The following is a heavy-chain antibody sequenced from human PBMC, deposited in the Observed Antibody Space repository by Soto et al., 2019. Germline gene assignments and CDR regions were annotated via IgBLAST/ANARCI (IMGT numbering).Heavy chain of an antibody. J-gene: IGHJ4*02. D-gene: IGHD3-22*01. CDR1: GFTFSSYG. Sequence: QVQLVESGGGVVQPGRSLRLSCAASGFTFSSYGMHWVRQAPGKGLEWVAVIWYDGSNKYYADSVKGLFTISRDNSKNPLCLQMNSLRAEDTAVYYCARDQGVLTMIGSGGVYFDYWGQGTLVTVS. CDR2: IWYDGSNK. V-gene: IGHV3-33*01. CDR3: ARDQGVLTMIGSGGVYFDY.